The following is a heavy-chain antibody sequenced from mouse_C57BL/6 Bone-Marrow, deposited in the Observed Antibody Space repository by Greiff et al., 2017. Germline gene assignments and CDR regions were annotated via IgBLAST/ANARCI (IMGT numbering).Heavy chain of an antibody. Sequence: VQVVEPGPGLVQPSQCLSITCTASGFSLTSYGVHWVRQSPGKGLEWLGVIWSGGSTDYNAAFISRLSISKDNSTSQVFFKMNSLQADDTAIYYCARKIYDVPYAMDYWGQGTSVTVSS. CDR2: IWSGGST. J-gene: IGHJ4*01. D-gene: IGHD2-3*01. V-gene: IGHV2-2*01. CDR1: GFSLTSYG. CDR3: ARKIYDVPYAMDY.